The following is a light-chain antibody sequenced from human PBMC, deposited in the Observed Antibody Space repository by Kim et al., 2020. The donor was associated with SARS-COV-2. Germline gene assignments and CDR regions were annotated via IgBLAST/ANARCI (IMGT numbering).Light chain of an antibody. CDR1: QGIGDY. J-gene: IGKJ2*01. CDR3: QQYYTYPYT. CDR2: AAS. Sequence: SASVGDRVTITCRASQGIGDYLAWFRQKPGKAPESLIYAASTLQSGVPSKFNGSGSGTDFTLTISSLQPEDFSIYFCQQYYTYPYTFAQGTKLEI. V-gene: IGKV1-16*02.